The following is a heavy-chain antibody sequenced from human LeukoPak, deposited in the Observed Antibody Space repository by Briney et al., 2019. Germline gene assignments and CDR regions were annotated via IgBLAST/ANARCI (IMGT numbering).Heavy chain of an antibody. CDR2: ISAYNGNT. V-gene: IGHV1-18*01. CDR3: ARHQSGSYYYYGMDV. J-gene: IGHJ6*02. CDR1: GYTFTSYG. D-gene: IGHD1-26*01. Sequence: GASVKVSCKASGYTFTSYGISWVRQAPGQGLEWMGWISAYNGNTNYAQKLQGRVTMTTDTSTSTAYMELRSLRSDDTAVYYCARHQSGSYYYYGMDVWGQGTTVTVSS.